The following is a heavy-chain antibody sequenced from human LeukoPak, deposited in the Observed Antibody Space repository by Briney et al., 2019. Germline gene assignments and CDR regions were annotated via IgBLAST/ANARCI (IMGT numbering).Heavy chain of an antibody. J-gene: IGHJ1*01. V-gene: IGHV3-21*04. CDR2: ISSSSSYI. CDR1: GFTFSIYA. Sequence: GGSLRLSCAASGFTFSIYAMTWVRQGPGKGLEWVSSISSSSSYIYYADSVKGRFTISRDNAKNSLYLQMNSLRAEDTALYYCAKGSEYYYDSSGYPEYFQHWGQGTLVTVSS. CDR3: AKGSEYYYDSSGYPEYFQH. D-gene: IGHD3-22*01.